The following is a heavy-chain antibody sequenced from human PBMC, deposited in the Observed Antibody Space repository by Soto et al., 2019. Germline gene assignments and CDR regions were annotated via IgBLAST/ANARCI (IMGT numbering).Heavy chain of an antibody. V-gene: IGHV3-30*04. Sequence: EHPVESGGGVVQPGRSLRLSCTGSGFTFSSYAMHWVRLAPGKGLEWVAVVSYDGSIENYADSVRGRFTISRDNSKNTVFLQMNSLRVEDTAVYYCAKDLYYYDFSLDDSWGQGTLVTVSS. CDR3: AKDLYYYDFSLDDS. J-gene: IGHJ5*02. D-gene: IGHD3-16*01. CDR2: VSYDGSIE. CDR1: GFTFSSYA.